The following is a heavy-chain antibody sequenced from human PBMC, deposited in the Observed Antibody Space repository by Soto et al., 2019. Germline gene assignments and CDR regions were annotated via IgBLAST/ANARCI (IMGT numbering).Heavy chain of an antibody. D-gene: IGHD2-21*02. CDR2: ISSSSSTI. CDR1: GFTFSSYS. Sequence: PGGSLRLSCAASGFTFSSYSMNWVRQAPGKGLEWVSYISSSSSTIYYADSVKGRFTISRDNAKNSLYLQMNSLRDEDTAVYYCARSLCGGDCYTYYYYYGMDVWGQGTTVTVSS. J-gene: IGHJ6*02. V-gene: IGHV3-48*02. CDR3: ARSLCGGDCYTYYYYYGMDV.